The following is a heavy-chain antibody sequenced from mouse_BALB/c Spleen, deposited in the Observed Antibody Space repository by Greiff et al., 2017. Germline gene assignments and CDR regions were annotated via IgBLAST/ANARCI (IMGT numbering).Heavy chain of an antibody. CDR1: GYTFTSYW. J-gene: IGHJ2*01. Sequence: QVQLQQSGAELVRPGASVKLSCKASGYTFTSYWINWVKQRPGQGLEWIGNIYPSDSYTNYNQKFKDKATLTVDKSSSTAYMQLSSPTSEDSAVYYGTKGGSTMITTGFDYWGQGTTVTVSS. D-gene: IGHD2-4*01. CDR2: IYPSDSYT. CDR3: TKGGSTMITTGFDY. V-gene: IGHV1-69*02.